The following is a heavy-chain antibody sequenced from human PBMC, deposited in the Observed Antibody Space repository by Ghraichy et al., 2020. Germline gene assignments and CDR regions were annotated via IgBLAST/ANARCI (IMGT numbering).Heavy chain of an antibody. CDR1: GFTFSTYG. J-gene: IGHJ6*02. Sequence: GGSLRLSCAASGFTFSTYGMHWVRQAPGKGLEWVALIRFDGSNEKYADSVKGRFTISRDNSKNPLYLQLSSLRADDTAVYYCARVSSGWSDYYYYGMDVWGQGTTVTVSS. CDR2: IRFDGSNE. CDR3: ARVSSGWSDYYYYGMDV. V-gene: IGHV3-30*02. D-gene: IGHD6-19*01.